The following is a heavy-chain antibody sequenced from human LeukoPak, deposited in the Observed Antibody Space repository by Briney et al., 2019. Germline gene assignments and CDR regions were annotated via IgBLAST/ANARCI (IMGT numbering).Heavy chain of an antibody. CDR2: ISAYNGNT. CDR1: GYTFTSYG. CDR3: ARVNDYDILTGYWGTFDY. J-gene: IGHJ4*02. V-gene: IGHV1-18*01. Sequence: ASVKVSCEASGYTFTSYGISWVRQAPGQGLEWMGWISAYNGNTNYAQKLQGRVTMTTDTSTSTAYMELRSLRSDDTAVYYCARVNDYDILTGYWGTFDYWGQGTLVTVSS. D-gene: IGHD3-9*01.